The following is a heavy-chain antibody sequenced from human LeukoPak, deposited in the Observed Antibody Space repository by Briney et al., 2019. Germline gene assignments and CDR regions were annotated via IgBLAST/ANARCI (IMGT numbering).Heavy chain of an antibody. CDR1: GFTSSNAW. V-gene: IGHV3-7*01. J-gene: IGHJ4*02. CDR3: ARAQWLVRTFDY. D-gene: IGHD6-19*01. Sequence: GGSLRLSCAASGFTSSNAWMSWVRQAPGKGLEWVANIKQDGSEKYYVDSVKGRFTISRDNAKNSLYLQMNSLRAEDTAVYYCARAQWLVRTFDYWGQGTLVTVSS. CDR2: IKQDGSEK.